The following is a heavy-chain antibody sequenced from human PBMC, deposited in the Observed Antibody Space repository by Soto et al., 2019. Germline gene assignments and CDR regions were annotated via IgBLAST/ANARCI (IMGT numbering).Heavy chain of an antibody. D-gene: IGHD1-26*01. Sequence: QVQLVESGGGVVQPGRSLRLSCAASGFTFTSYSMHWVRQAPGKGLEWVALISYDGSNKDYADSVKGRFTISRDNSKNTLYLQMNSLRPEDTAVYYCARLRSPWSGSHFDNWGQGTLVTVSS. CDR3: ARLRSPWSGSHFDN. CDR1: GFTFTSYS. V-gene: IGHV3-30-3*01. J-gene: IGHJ4*02. CDR2: ISYDGSNK.